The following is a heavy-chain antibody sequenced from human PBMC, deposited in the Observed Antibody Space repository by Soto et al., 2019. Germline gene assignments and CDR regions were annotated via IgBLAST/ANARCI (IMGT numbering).Heavy chain of an antibody. CDR1: GFTFSSHA. Sequence: PGGSLRLSCAASGFTFSSHAMHWVRQAPGKGLEWVAVISYDGSNKYYADSVKGRFTISRDNSKNTLYLQMNSLRAEDTAVYYCARVAGYSSSWYWFVPWGQGTLVTVSS. D-gene: IGHD6-13*01. V-gene: IGHV3-30-3*01. CDR2: ISYDGSNK. CDR3: ARVAGYSSSWYWFVP. J-gene: IGHJ5*02.